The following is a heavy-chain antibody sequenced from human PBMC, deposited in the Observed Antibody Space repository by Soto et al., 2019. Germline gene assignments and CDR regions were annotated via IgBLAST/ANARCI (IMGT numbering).Heavy chain of an antibody. V-gene: IGHV4-39*01. Sequence: SETLSRTCTVSGGSVTNSSYYLGWSRHSPGKGLEWSGSVYYRGSSYSKSSVKSRVTISVDTSKNQCSLNLNSVTASDTAVYFCVSQRTTVITQANFDYWGPGAPVTVAS. CDR2: VYYRGSS. CDR1: GGSVTNSSYY. D-gene: IGHD4-4*01. CDR3: VSQRTTVITQANFDY. J-gene: IGHJ4*02.